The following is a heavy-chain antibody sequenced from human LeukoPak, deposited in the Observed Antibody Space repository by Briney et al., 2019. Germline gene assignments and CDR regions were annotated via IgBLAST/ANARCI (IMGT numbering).Heavy chain of an antibody. CDR1: GFTFADFA. J-gene: IGHJ4*02. D-gene: IGHD6-19*01. CDR3: TRTPYSSGWYTRYYFDY. CDR2: IRIKVYGGTT. Sequence: GGSLRLSCTLSGFTFADFAMSWFSHAPRNGLEWVCFIRIKVYGGTTEYAASVQGRFTISRDDSKSNAYLQMNSLKTEYTAVYYCTRTPYSSGWYTRYYFDYWGQGTLVTVSS. V-gene: IGHV3-49*03.